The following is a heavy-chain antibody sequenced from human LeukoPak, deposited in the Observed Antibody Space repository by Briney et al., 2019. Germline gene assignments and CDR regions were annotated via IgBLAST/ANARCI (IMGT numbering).Heavy chain of an antibody. V-gene: IGHV1-46*01. D-gene: IGHD4-17*01. CDR2: INPSGGNT. J-gene: IGHJ4*02. CDR3: ARDAMSSVTTSPHFFDY. CDR1: GYTFTSYY. Sequence: GASVKVSCKASGYTFTSYYIHWVRQAPGQGLEWMGIINPSGGNTDYAQKFQGRVTITRDTSTSTVYMELSSLRSEDTAVFYCARDAMSSVTTSPHFFDYWGQGTLVTVSS.